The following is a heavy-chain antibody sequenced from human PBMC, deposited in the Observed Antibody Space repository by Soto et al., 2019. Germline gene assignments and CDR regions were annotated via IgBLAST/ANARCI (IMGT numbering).Heavy chain of an antibody. Sequence: VGSLRLSCAASGFTFSSYAMSWVRQAPGKGLEWVSAISGSGGSTYYADSVKGRFTISRDNSKNTLYLQMNSLRAEDTAVYYCASFSIITEYYFDYWGQGTLVTVSS. D-gene: IGHD3-22*01. CDR2: ISGSGGST. CDR1: GFTFSSYA. V-gene: IGHV3-23*01. CDR3: ASFSIITEYYFDY. J-gene: IGHJ4*02.